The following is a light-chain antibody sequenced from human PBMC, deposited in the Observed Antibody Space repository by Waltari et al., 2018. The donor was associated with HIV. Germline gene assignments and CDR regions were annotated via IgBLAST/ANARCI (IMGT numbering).Light chain of an antibody. CDR2: DVS. V-gene: IGLV2-14*03. CDR1: NSDVGGYNY. J-gene: IGLJ1*01. CDR3: SSYTRSTTLDAV. Sequence: QSALTQPASVSGSPGQSITISCSGTNSDVGGYNYVSWYQQHPGKAPRLIIFDVSHRPSAFCKRFCGSKSGKTASLCMSGLQAEDEAEYYCSSYTRSTTLDAVFGTGTKVSVL.